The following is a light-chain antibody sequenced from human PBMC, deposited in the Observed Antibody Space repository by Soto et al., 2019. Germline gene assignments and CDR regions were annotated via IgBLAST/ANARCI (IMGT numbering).Light chain of an antibody. J-gene: IGLJ2*01. CDR3: PVCDDSVLGKI. V-gene: IGLV1-47*02. CDR1: KSNIGSNE. Sequence: QSVLTQPPSASGTPGQRVTISCSGSKSNIGSNEVYWYQQLPGTAPKFLIYADSQRPSGVPDRFSASRSGTSASLTIIGLRSEDEAEYYCPVCDDSVLGKIFGGGTKLTVL. CDR2: ADS.